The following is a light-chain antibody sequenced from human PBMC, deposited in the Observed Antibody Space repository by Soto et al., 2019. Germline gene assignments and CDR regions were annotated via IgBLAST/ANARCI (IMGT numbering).Light chain of an antibody. J-gene: IGLJ1*01. CDR1: SSNIGTNH. V-gene: IGLV1-44*01. Sequence: QSALTQPPSASGTPGQRVTISCSGSSSNIGTNHVYWYQQFPGTAPKLLIYNTNQRPAGVPDRFSGSKSGTSASLAIRGLQSDDEADYYCAAWDDSLNGYVFGTGTKVTVL. CDR3: AAWDDSLNGYV. CDR2: NTN.